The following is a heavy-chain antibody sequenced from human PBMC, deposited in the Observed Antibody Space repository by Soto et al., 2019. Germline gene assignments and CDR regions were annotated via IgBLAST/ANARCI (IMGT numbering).Heavy chain of an antibody. CDR3: ARDQGYCSGGSCSDYYYYGMDV. CDR2: IYTSGST. J-gene: IGHJ6*02. D-gene: IGHD2-15*01. Sequence: PSETLSLTCTVSGGSISSYYWSWIRQPAGKGLERIGRIYTSGSTNYNPSLKSRVTMSVDTSKNQFSLKLSSVTAADTAVYYCARDQGYCSGGSCSDYYYYGMDVWGQGTTVTVSS. CDR1: GGSISSYY. V-gene: IGHV4-4*07.